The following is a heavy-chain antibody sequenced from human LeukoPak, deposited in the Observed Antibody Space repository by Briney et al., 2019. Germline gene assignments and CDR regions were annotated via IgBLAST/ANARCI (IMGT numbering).Heavy chain of an antibody. V-gene: IGHV4-38-2*02. Sequence: SETLSLTCTVSGYSISSGYYWGWIRQPPGKALEWIGNIFYSGSTYYSPSLKSRVTISLDTSRNQFSLKLNSVTAADTAVYYCAKSNGYGLIDIWGQGTMVTVSS. J-gene: IGHJ3*02. CDR3: AKSNGYGLIDI. CDR2: IFYSGST. D-gene: IGHD3-22*01. CDR1: GYSISSGYY.